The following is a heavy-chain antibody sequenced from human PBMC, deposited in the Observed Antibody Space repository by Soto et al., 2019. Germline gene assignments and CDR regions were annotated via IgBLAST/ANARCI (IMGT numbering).Heavy chain of an antibody. CDR1: GGSFSGYY. CDR2: INHSGST. Sequence: SETLSLTCAVYGGSFSGYYWSWIRQPPGKGLEWIGEINHSGSTNYNPSLKSRVTISVDTSKNQFSLKLSSVTAADTAVYYCARGNDGDYVADYWGQGTLVTVSS. CDR3: ARGNDGDYVADY. D-gene: IGHD4-17*01. V-gene: IGHV4-34*01. J-gene: IGHJ4*02.